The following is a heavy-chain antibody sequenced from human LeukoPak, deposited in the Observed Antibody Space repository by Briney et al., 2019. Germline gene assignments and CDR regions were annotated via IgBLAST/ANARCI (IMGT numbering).Heavy chain of an antibody. CDR1: GFSFTTSA. J-gene: IGHJ6*02. Sequence: SVTVSFKASGFSFTTSAMQWVRQARGQRXXXXXXXXXGSGHTRYAQKFQERITITRDMSTSTAYMQLSSLRSEDTAVYYCAADHQFSGWESAYGMDVWGQGTTVTVSS. CDR3: AADHQFSGWESAYGMDV. V-gene: IGHV1-58*02. CDR2: XXXGSGHT. D-gene: IGHD6-19*01.